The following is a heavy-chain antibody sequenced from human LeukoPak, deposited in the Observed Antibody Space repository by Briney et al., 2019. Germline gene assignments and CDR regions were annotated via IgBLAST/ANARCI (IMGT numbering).Heavy chain of an antibody. CDR3: AKYRGSYYVDY. Sequence: PSETLSLTCAVSGYSISSTNWWGWIRQPPGKGLEWIGYIYYSGSTYYNPSLKSRVTMSVDTSKNQFSLKLSSVTAVDTAVYYCAKYRGSYYVDYWGQGTLVTVSS. V-gene: IGHV4-28*01. D-gene: IGHD1-26*01. CDR2: IYYSGST. J-gene: IGHJ4*02. CDR1: GYSISSTNW.